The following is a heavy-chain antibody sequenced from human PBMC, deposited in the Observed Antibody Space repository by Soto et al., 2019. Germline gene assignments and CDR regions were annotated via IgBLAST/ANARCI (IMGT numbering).Heavy chain of an antibody. V-gene: IGHV4-59*12. Sequence: SETLSLTCTVSGGSISSYYWSWIRHPPGKGLEWIRYIYYSGSTNYNPSHKSRVTMSVDKSKNQFSLKLTSVTAADTAVYYCARGLDGSGGYFGYWGQGTLVTVSS. D-gene: IGHD3-10*01. CDR3: ARGLDGSGGYFGY. J-gene: IGHJ4*02. CDR1: GGSISSYY. CDR2: IYYSGST.